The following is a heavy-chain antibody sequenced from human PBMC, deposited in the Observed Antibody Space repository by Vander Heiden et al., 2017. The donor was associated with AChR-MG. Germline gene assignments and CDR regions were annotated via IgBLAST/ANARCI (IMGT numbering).Heavy chain of an antibody. CDR1: GFSLSTSGVG. CDR2: IYWDDDK. V-gene: IGHV2-5*02. Sequence: QITSKQSGPTLVKPTQTLTLTCTFSGFSLSTSGVGLGWIRQPPGKALEWLPLIYWDDDKRYSPSLKSRLTITKDTSKNQVVLTMTNMEAVDTATYYCAHRRWYNWNDVCFDYWGHGTLVTVSS. CDR3: AHRRWYNWNDVCFDY. D-gene: IGHD1-20*01. J-gene: IGHJ4*01.